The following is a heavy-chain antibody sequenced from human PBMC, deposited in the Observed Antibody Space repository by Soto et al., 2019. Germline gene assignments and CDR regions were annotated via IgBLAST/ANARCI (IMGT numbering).Heavy chain of an antibody. CDR2: IVVGSGNT. Sequence: QMQLVQSGPEVKKPGTSVKVSCKASGFTFTSSAMQWVRQARGQRLEWIGWIVVGSGNTNYEQKFQERVTITSDISTSTAYMDLSSLRSEDTAVYYCAAWSHGGPMDAADYWGQGTLVTVSS. V-gene: IGHV1-58*02. CDR3: AAWSHGGPMDAADY. CDR1: GFTFTSSA. D-gene: IGHD3-16*01. J-gene: IGHJ4*02.